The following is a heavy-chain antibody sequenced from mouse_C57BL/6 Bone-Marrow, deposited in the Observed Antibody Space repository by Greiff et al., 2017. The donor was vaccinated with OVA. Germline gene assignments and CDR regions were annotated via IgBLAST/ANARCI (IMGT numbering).Heavy chain of an antibody. J-gene: IGHJ1*03. D-gene: IGHD2-1*01. Sequence: VQLQQSGTELVKPGASVKLSCKASGYTFTSYWMHWVKQRPGQGLEWIGNINPSNGGTNYNEKFKSKATLTVDKSSSTAYMQLSSLTSEDSAVYYCEIIYYGNYLYFDVWGTGTTVTVSS. CDR1: GYTFTSYW. CDR3: EIIYYGNYLYFDV. V-gene: IGHV1-53*01. CDR2: INPSNGGT.